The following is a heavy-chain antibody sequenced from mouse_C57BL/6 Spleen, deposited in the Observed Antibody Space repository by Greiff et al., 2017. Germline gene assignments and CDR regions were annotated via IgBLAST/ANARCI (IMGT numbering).Heavy chain of an antibody. J-gene: IGHJ4*01. CDR1: GFSLTSYA. D-gene: IGHD2-4*01. Sequence: QVQLQQSGPGLVAPSQCLSITCTVSGFSLTSYAISWVRQPPGKGLEWLGVIWTGGGTHYNSALKSRLSIRKDNSKSQVFLKMKRLRTVDSARYYGAREGEYDGDYAMDYWGQGTSVTVSS. V-gene: IGHV2-9-1*01. CDR2: IWTGGGT. CDR3: AREGEYDGDYAMDY.